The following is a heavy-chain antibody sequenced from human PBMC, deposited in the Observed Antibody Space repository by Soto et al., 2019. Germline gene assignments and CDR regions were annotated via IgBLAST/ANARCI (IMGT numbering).Heavy chain of an antibody. J-gene: IGHJ4*02. V-gene: IGHV1-69*02. CDR2: IIPYLDIT. CDR3: ARDTTY. CDR1: GGTFGTYT. D-gene: IGHD5-18*01. Sequence: QVQLVQSGAEVKKPGSSVKVSCKASGGTFGTYTISGVRQAPGQGLEWMGRIIPYLDITDYAQKFQGRFTMAADKSTTTAYMELNRLRSDDTAVYFCARDTTYWGQGTLVTVSS.